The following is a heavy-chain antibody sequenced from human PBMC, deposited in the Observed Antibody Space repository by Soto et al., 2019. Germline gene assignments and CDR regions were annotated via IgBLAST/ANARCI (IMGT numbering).Heavy chain of an antibody. CDR3: AKPTGGYTRSAFDI. V-gene: IGHV3-23*01. CDR1: GFTFSSYA. CDR2: ISGSGGST. Sequence: LRLSCAASGFTFSSYAMSWVRQSPGKGLEWVSAISGSGGSTYYADSVKGRFTISRDNSKNTLYLQMNSLRAEDTAVYYCAKPTGGYTRSAFDIWGQGTMVTVSS. D-gene: IGHD2-8*02. J-gene: IGHJ3*02.